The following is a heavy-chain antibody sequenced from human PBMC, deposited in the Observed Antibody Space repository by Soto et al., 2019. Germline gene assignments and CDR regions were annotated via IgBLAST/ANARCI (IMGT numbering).Heavy chain of an antibody. CDR2: IYYSGST. CDR1: GGSISSYY. V-gene: IGHV4-59*08. CDR3: ARYNRVAATDAFDI. D-gene: IGHD2-15*01. J-gene: IGHJ3*02. Sequence: SETLSLTCTVSGGSISSYYWSWIRQPPGKGLEWIGYIYYSGSTNYNPSLKSRVTISVDTSKNQFSLKLSSVTAADTAVYYCARYNRVAATDAFDIWGQGTMVTVSS.